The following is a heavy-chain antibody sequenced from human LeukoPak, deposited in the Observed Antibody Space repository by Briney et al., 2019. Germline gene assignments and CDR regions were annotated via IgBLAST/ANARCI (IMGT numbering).Heavy chain of an antibody. D-gene: IGHD3-22*01. CDR2: ISWSSGSI. CDR3: AKGNYYDSSGPLGY. Sequence: PGRSLRLSCAASGFTFDDYAMHWVRQAPGKGLEWVSGISWSSGSIGYADSVKGRFTISRDNAKNSLYLQMNSLRAEDTALYYCAKGNYYDSSGPLGYWGQGTLVTVSS. V-gene: IGHV3-9*01. CDR1: GFTFDDYA. J-gene: IGHJ4*02.